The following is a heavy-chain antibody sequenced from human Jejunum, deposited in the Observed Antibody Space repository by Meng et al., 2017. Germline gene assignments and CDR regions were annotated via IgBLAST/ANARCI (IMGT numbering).Heavy chain of an antibody. Sequence: ESLKISCAASGFTFSIYSMTWVRQAPGRGLEWVANIKQDGSDKNYVDSVKGRFTISRDNAKNSLYLQMNSLRAEDTAVYYCARDLQIAYWGQGTLVTVSS. V-gene: IGHV3-7*01. CDR2: IKQDGSDK. CDR3: ARDLQIAY. J-gene: IGHJ4*02. CDR1: GFTFSIYS.